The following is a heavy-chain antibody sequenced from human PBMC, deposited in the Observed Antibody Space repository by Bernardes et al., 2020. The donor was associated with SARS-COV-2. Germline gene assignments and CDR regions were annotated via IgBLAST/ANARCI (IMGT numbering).Heavy chain of an antibody. J-gene: IGHJ3*02. CDR3: ARDLGDYATDAFDI. D-gene: IGHD3-16*01. V-gene: IGHV3-53*01. Sequence: GGSLRLSCAASGFTVSSNYMSWVRQAPGKGLEWVSVIYSGGSTYYADSVKGRFTISRDNSKNTLYLQMNSLRAEDTAVYYCARDLGDYATDAFDIWGQGTMVTVSS. CDR2: IYSGGST. CDR1: GFTVSSNY.